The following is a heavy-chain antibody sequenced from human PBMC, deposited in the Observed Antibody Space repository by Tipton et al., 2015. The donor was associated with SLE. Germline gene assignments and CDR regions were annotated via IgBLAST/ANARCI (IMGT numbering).Heavy chain of an antibody. Sequence: SLRLSCAASGFTFSNYWFHWVRQVPGQGLVWVARTNTDGTPTNYADSVKGRFTLSRDRAANTLDLHMDRLRVDDTAIYFCTRGNRATTSMEFWGQEALVTVSS. CDR2: TNTDGTPT. V-gene: IGHV3-74*01. D-gene: IGHD1-1*01. J-gene: IGHJ4*02. CDR1: GFTFSNYW. CDR3: TRGNRATTSMEF.